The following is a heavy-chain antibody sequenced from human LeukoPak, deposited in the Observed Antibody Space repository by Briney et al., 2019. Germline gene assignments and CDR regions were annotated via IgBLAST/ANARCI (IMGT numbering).Heavy chain of an antibody. D-gene: IGHD3-9*01. CDR3: ARLYYDILTAIRN. CDR1: GFTFSSYN. CDR2: IYNDGGT. J-gene: IGHJ4*02. V-gene: IGHV3-53*01. Sequence: GGSLRLSGAASGFTFSSYNMNGFRQAPGKGWEWVSIIYNDGGTYYADSVKGRFTISRDNSKNTLFLQMNSLRAEDTAVYFCARLYYDILTAIRNWGQGTLVTVSS.